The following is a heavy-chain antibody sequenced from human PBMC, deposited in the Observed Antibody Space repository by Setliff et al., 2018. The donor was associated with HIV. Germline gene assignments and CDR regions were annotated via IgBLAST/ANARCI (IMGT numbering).Heavy chain of an antibody. CDR2: MWYDGNNE. CDR1: GFSFSQYG. V-gene: IGHV3-33*01. J-gene: IGHJ4*02. D-gene: IGHD1-26*01. Sequence: LRLSCAASGFSFSQYGMHWVRQAPGKGLQWVAVMWYDGNNEYYADSVKGRFTISRDNAKNMLYLQMNSLRAEDTAVYYCAREVVGATERYYFDYWGQGTLVTVSS. CDR3: AREVVGATERYYFDY.